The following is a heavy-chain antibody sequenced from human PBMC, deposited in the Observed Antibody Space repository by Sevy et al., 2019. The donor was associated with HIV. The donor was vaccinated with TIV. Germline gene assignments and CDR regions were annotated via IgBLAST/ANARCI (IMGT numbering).Heavy chain of an antibody. J-gene: IGHJ4*02. CDR1: GGSISSNY. Sequence: SETLSLTCTVSGGSISSNYWSWIRQPPGKGLEWIGYIYSSGSSYNPSLKSRVSVSMDTSKNQFSLKLNSVTAADTAVYYCARSSGYSYDDFDYWGQGTLVTVSS. CDR3: ARSSGYSYDDFDY. CDR2: IYSSGSS. D-gene: IGHD5-18*01. V-gene: IGHV4-59*01.